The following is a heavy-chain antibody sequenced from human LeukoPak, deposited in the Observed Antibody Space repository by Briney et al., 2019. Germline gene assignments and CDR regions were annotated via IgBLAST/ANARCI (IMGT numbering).Heavy chain of an antibody. D-gene: IGHD4-23*01. V-gene: IGHV4-59*08. CDR1: GGSISSYY. CDR3: ARPLYGGNEDFLDWYFDL. J-gene: IGHJ2*01. CDR2: IYYSGST. Sequence: PSETLSLTCTVSGGSISSYYWSWIRQPPGKGLEWIGYIYYSGSTNYNPSLKSRVTISVDTSKNQFSLKLSSVTAADTAVYYCARPLYGGNEDFLDWYFDLWGRGTLVTVSS.